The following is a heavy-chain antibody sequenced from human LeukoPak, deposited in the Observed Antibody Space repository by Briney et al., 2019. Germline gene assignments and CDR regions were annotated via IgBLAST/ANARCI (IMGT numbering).Heavy chain of an antibody. D-gene: IGHD5-24*01. J-gene: IGHJ4*02. V-gene: IGHV1-18*01. CDR1: GYTFTSYG. CDR2: ISAYNGNT. CDR3: ARDQPLRDGYKFDY. Sequence: GASVKVSCKASGYTFTSYGISWVRQAPGQGLEWMGWISAYNGNTNYAQKLQGRVTMTRDTSTSTVYMELSSLRSEDTAVYYCARDQPLRDGYKFDYWGQGTLVTVSS.